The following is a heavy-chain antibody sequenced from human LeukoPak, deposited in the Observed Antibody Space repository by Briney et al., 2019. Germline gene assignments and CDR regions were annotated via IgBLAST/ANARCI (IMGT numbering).Heavy chain of an antibody. CDR3: AKDSGGDDFWSGYYLDY. CDR1: GFTFDDYA. CDR2: ISWDGGST. V-gene: IGHV3-43D*04. J-gene: IGHJ4*02. Sequence: GGSLRLSCAASGFTFDDYAMHWVRQAPGKGLEWVSLISWDGGSTYYADSVKGRFTISRDNSKNSLYLQMNSLRAEDTALYYCAKDSGGDDFWSGYYLDYSGQGSLVTVSS. D-gene: IGHD3-3*01.